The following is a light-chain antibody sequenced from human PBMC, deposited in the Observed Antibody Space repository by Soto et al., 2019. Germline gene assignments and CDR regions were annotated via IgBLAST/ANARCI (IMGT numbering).Light chain of an antibody. J-gene: IGLJ1*01. Sequence: QSALTQPASGSGSPGQSITIPCTGTSSDVGGYNYVSWYQQHPGKAPKLMIYDVSNRPSGVSNRFSGSKSGNTASLTISGLQAEDEADYYCSSYTSSSTLQVFGPGTKVTVL. V-gene: IGLV2-14*01. CDR2: DVS. CDR3: SSYTSSSTLQV. CDR1: SSDVGGYNY.